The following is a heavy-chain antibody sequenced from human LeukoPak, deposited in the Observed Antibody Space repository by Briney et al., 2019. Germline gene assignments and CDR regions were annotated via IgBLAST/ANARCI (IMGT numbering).Heavy chain of an antibody. CDR1: GGSISSGDYF. CDR2: IYYNGNT. V-gene: IGHV4-30-4*01. J-gene: IGHJ4*02. CDR3: ARDLWGLDS. Sequence: SSQTLSLTCTVSGGSISSGDYFWSWIRQPPRKGLEWIGNIYYNGNTYYNPSLESRGTISVDTFKNQFSLKLNSVTAADTAVYYCARDLWGLDSWGQGTLVTVSS. D-gene: IGHD7-27*01.